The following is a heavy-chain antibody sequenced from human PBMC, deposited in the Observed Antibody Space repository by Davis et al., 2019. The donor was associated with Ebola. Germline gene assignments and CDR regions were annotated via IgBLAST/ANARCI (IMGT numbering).Heavy chain of an antibody. CDR1: GFTFTSSA. Sequence: AASVTVSCKASGFTFTSSAVQWVRQARGQRLEWIGWIVVGSGNTNYAQKFQERVTITRDMSTSTAYMELSSLRSEDTAVYYCAADWQNYYFDYWGQGTLVTVSS. CDR2: IVVGSGNT. D-gene: IGHD1-7*01. CDR3: AADWQNYYFDY. J-gene: IGHJ4*02. V-gene: IGHV1-58*01.